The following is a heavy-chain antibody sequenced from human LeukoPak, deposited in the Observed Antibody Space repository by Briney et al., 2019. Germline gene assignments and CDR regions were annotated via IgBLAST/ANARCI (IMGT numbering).Heavy chain of an antibody. Sequence: ASVKVSCKASGYTFTSYGISWVRQAPGQGLEWMGWISAYNGNTNYAQKLQGRVTMTTDTSTSTAYMELRSLRSDDTAVYYCARGLRRGYYDSSGYYYGFDYWGQGTLVTVSS. CDR3: ARGLRRGYYDSSGYYYGFDY. CDR2: ISAYNGNT. J-gene: IGHJ4*02. CDR1: GYTFTSYG. V-gene: IGHV1-18*01. D-gene: IGHD3-22*01.